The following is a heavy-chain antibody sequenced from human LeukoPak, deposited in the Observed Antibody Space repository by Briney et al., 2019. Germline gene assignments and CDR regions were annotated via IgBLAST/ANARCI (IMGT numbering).Heavy chain of an antibody. J-gene: IGHJ4*02. V-gene: IGHV3-7*01. CDR1: GFTFSNYW. D-gene: IGHD2-2*01. Sequence: GGSLRLSCAASGFTFSNYWINWVRQAPGKGLEWVANMNEYGSEKYYVDSVRGRFTISRDNAGNSLFLHMNSLRVEDTAVYRCARVLYGSRVNVIDSWGPGTLVTVSS. CDR2: MNEYGSEK. CDR3: ARVLYGSRVNVIDS.